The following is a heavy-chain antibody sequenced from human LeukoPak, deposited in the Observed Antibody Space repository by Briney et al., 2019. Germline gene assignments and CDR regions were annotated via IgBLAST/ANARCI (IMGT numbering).Heavy chain of an antibody. CDR1: GGSFSGYY. CDR2: INHSGST. D-gene: IGHD3-3*01. CDR3: ARGRWRITIFGVGPPNADWFDP. J-gene: IGHJ5*02. Sequence: SETLSLTCAVYGGSFSGYYWSWIRQPPGKGLEWIGEINHSGSTNYNPSLKSRVTISVDTSKNQFSLKLSSVTAADTAVYYCARGRWRITIFGVGPPNADWFDPWGQGTLVTVSS. V-gene: IGHV4-34*01.